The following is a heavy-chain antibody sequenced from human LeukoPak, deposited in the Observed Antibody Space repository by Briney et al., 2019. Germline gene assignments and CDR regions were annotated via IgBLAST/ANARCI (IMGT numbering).Heavy chain of an antibody. CDR1: GFTFSSYW. V-gene: IGHV3-74*01. Sequence: GGSLRLSCAASGFTFSSYWMHWVRQAPGKGLVWVSRINSDGSSTSYADSVKGRFTISRDNAKNTLYLQMNSLRAEATAVTYCARDRTPRYYDFWSGYYGGDYFDYWGQGTLVTVSS. D-gene: IGHD3-3*01. CDR2: INSDGSST. J-gene: IGHJ4*02. CDR3: ARDRTPRYYDFWSGYYGGDYFDY.